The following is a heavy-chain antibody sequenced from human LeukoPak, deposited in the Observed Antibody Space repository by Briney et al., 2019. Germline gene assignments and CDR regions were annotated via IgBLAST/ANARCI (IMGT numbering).Heavy chain of an antibody. CDR3: AKTSRPEYYYGSGNFDY. CDR1: GFTFSSYG. J-gene: IGHJ4*02. D-gene: IGHD3-10*01. V-gene: IGHV3-30*18. CDR2: ISYDGSNK. Sequence: GGSLRLSCAASGFTFSSYGMHWVRQAPGKGLEWVAVISYDGSNKYYADSVKGRFTISRDNSKNTLYLQMNSLRAEDTAVYYCAKTSRPEYYYGSGNFDYWGQGTLVTVSS.